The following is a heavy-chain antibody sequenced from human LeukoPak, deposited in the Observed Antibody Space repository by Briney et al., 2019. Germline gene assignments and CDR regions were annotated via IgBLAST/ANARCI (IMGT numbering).Heavy chain of an antibody. V-gene: IGHV4-38-2*02. Sequence: SETLSLTCTVSGYSISSGYYWGWIRQPPGKGLEWIGSIYHGGSTYYNPSLKSRVTISVDTSKNQFSLKLSSVTAADTAVYYCASPPFGCWGQGTLVTVSS. CDR3: ASPPFGC. CDR2: IYHGGST. J-gene: IGHJ4*02. D-gene: IGHD2/OR15-2a*01. CDR1: GYSISSGYY.